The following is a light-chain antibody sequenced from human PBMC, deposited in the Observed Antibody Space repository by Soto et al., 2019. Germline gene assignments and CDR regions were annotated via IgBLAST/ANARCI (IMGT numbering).Light chain of an antibody. CDR1: QSVISTL. Sequence: EIVLTQSPVALSLSPGERATLSCRASQSVISTLLTWYQQKPGQAPRLLIYGVSSRATGIPDRFSGSGSGTDFTLTISRLEPEDFAVYFCQHYGDSSWTFGQGTKV. CDR3: QHYGDSSWT. J-gene: IGKJ1*01. CDR2: GVS. V-gene: IGKV3-20*01.